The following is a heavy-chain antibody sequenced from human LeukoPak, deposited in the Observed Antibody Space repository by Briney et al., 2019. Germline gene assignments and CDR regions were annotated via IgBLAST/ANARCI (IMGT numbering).Heavy chain of an antibody. J-gene: IGHJ6*01. CDR2: IYYSGST. Sequence: SETLSLTCTVSGGSFSSGSYYWSWIRPPPGQGLEWIGYIYYSGSTNYNPSLKSRVTISVDTSKNQFSLKLSSVTAADTAVYYCARRPPDYGLDVWGQGATVTVSS. CDR3: ARRPPDYGLDV. V-gene: IGHV4-61*01. CDR1: GGSFSSGSYY.